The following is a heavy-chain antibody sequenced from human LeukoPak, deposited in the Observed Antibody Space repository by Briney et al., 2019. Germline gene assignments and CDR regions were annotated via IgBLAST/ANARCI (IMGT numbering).Heavy chain of an antibody. CDR3: ARHSRGSIHI. J-gene: IGHJ3*02. V-gene: IGHV4-34*01. D-gene: IGHD3-10*01. Sequence: SETLSLTCAVYGGSFSGYYWSWIRQPPGKGLEWIGEINHSGSTNYNPSLKSRVTISVDTSKNQFSLKLSSVTAADTAVYYCARHSRGSIHIWGQGTMVTVSS. CDR1: GGSFSGYY. CDR2: INHSGST.